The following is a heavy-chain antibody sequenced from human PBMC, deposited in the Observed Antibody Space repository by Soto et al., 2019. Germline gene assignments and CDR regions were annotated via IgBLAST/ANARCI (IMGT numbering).Heavy chain of an antibody. V-gene: IGHV3-30*03. D-gene: IGHD6-13*01. J-gene: IGHJ6*02. Sequence: GGSLRLSCAASGFAFSKYDINWVRQAPGKGLEWVALISYDGSNIRFRDSVKDRFTISRDNARNTVVLQANSLTSEDTAVYYCASSGYSTSPRGLYYYYYGMDVWGQGTTVTVSS. CDR2: ISYDGSNI. CDR1: GFAFSKYD. CDR3: ASSGYSTSPRGLYYYYYGMDV.